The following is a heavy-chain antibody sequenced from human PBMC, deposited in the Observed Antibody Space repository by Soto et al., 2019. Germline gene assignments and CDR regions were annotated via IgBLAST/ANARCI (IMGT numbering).Heavy chain of an antibody. Sequence: GGSLRLSCAASGFTFSSYAMHWVRQAPGKGLEWVAVISYDGSNKYYADSVKGRFTISRDNSKNTLYLQMNSLRAEDTAVYYCARCGFYKARSSTSCYPLDYWGQGTLVTVSS. CDR3: ARCGFYKARSSTSCYPLDY. CDR1: GFTFSSYA. V-gene: IGHV3-30-3*01. J-gene: IGHJ4*02. D-gene: IGHD2-2*01. CDR2: ISYDGSNK.